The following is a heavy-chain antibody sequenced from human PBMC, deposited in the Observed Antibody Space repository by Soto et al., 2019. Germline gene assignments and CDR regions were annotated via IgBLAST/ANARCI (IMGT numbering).Heavy chain of an antibody. CDR1: GFTFSSYG. D-gene: IGHD6-13*01. Sequence: QVQLVEPGGGVVQPGRSLRISCAASGFTFSSYGMHWVRQAPGKGLERVAVKGYDRSNKYYADSVKGRFTISRDKSKNTLYLQMNSVRAEDPAVYYCARGPLPAAGTRVDYWGQGTRVHFSS. CDR2: KGYDRSNK. V-gene: IGHV3-33*01. J-gene: IGHJ4*02. CDR3: ARGPLPAAGTRVDY.